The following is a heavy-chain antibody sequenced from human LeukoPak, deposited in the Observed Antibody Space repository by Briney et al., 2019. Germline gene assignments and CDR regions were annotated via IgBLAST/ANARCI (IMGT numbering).Heavy chain of an antibody. CDR2: INHSGST. V-gene: IGHV4-34*01. J-gene: IGHJ4*02. CDR1: GGSFSGYY. Sequence: SETLSLTCAVYGGSFSGYYWSWIRQPPGKGLEWIGEINHSGSTNYNPSLKSRVTISVDTSKNQFSLKLSSVTAAGTAAYYCASRGYNWNGWGQGTLVTVSS. D-gene: IGHD1-20*01. CDR3: ASRGYNWNG.